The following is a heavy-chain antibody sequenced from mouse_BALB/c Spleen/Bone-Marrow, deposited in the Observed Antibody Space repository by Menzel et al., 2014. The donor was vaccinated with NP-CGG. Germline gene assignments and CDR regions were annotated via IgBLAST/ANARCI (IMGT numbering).Heavy chain of an antibody. CDR1: GFNIKDTY. CDR2: IDPANGNT. CDR3: ARWEYYAMDY. J-gene: IGHJ4*01. V-gene: IGHV14-3*02. D-gene: IGHD4-1*01. Sequence: VHVKQSGAELVKPGASVKLSCTASGFNIKDTYMHWVKQRPEQGLEWIGRIDPANGNTKYDPKFQGKATITADTSSNTAYLQLSSLTSEDTAVYYCARWEYYAMDYGGQGTSVTVSS.